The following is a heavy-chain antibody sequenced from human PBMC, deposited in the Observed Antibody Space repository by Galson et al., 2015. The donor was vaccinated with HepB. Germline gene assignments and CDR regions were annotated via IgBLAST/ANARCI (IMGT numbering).Heavy chain of an antibody. V-gene: IGHV3-49*03. D-gene: IGHD1-14*01. Sequence: SLRLSCAASGFTFGDYAMSWFRQAPGKGLEWVGFIRSEAYGGTTEYAASVKGRFTISRDDSKSIAYLQMNSLKTEDTAVYYCTRAPPTYPEGGFDYWGQGTLVTVSS. CDR3: TRAPPTYPEGGFDY. CDR1: GFTFGDYA. J-gene: IGHJ4*02. CDR2: IRSEAYGGTT.